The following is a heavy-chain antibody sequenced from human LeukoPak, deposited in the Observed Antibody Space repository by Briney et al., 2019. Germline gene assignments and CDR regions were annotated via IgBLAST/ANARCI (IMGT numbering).Heavy chain of an antibody. CDR2: ISSSSSYI. Sequence: GGSLRLSCAASGFTFSSYSMNWVRQAPGKGLEWVSSISSSSSYIYYADSVKGRFTISRDNAKNSLYLQMNSLRAEDTAVYYCAREGYYDILTGYYGYYFDYWGQGTLVTVSS. CDR1: GFTFSSYS. J-gene: IGHJ4*02. CDR3: AREGYYDILTGYYGYYFDY. D-gene: IGHD3-9*01. V-gene: IGHV3-21*01.